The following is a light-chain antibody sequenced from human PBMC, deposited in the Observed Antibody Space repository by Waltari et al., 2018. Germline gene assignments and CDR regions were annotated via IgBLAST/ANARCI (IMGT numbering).Light chain of an antibody. CDR3: QQGVT. CDR1: QNIRDW. V-gene: IGKV1-5*01. Sequence: DVQMTQSPSTLSASVGDRVTITCRASQNIRDWLAWYQQRPGKAPRLRIYGASTLPTGVPARFSGSGSGTEFTLTINSLQPDDFATYYCQQGVTFGGGTRVEIK. J-gene: IGKJ4*01. CDR2: GAS.